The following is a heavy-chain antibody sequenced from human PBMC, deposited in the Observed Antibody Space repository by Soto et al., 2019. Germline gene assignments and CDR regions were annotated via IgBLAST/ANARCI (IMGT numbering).Heavy chain of an antibody. CDR3: VRSKGGYSYGTPFDY. CDR1: VFTFDDCA. CDR2: ISWNSGNI. V-gene: IGHV3-9*01. D-gene: IGHD5-18*01. J-gene: IGHJ4*02. Sequence: EVQLEESGGALVQPGRSLRLSCAASVFTFDDCARYWVRQVLGKGLEWVSSISWNSGNIGYADSVKGRFTTSRDNAENSLYLQMNSLRPEDTALYYCVRSKGGYSYGTPFDYWGQGTLVTVSS.